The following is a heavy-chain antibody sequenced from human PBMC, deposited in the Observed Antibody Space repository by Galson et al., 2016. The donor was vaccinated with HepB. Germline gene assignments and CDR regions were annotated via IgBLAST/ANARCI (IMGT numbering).Heavy chain of an antibody. D-gene: IGHD3-3*01. CDR2: IKHDGSAK. CDR3: ARDGRSEDFNMDV. V-gene: IGHV3-7*03. Sequence: SLRLSCAASGFTFSSYYVSWVRQAPGMGLEWVADIKHDGSAKYVDSVKGRFTISRDNAKNSLYLQMNTLRAEDTAVYYCARDGRSEDFNMDVWGKGTTVTVS. CDR1: GFTFSSYY. J-gene: IGHJ6*03.